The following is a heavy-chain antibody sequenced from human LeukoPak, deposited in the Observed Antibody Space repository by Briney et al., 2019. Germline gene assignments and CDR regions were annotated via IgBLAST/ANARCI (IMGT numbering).Heavy chain of an antibody. CDR2: ISYSGST. D-gene: IGHD1-1*01. CDR3: ARMEGSPHAFDI. J-gene: IGHJ3*02. Sequence: SETLSLTCTVSGDSIRSYDWSWMRQSPGKGLEWIGYISYSGSTNYNPSLKSRVTISVDKSKNQFSLKLSSVTAADTAVYYCARMEGSPHAFDIWGQGTMVTVSS. CDR1: GDSIRSYD. V-gene: IGHV4-59*12.